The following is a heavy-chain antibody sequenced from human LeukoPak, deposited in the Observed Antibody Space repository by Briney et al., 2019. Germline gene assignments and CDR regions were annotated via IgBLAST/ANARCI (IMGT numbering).Heavy chain of an antibody. J-gene: IGHJ4*02. CDR2: IHDSGST. Sequence: SETLSLTCTVSGGSFSTYYWSWVRQPPGKGLEWIGYIHDSGSTKYNPSLKSRVTISLDTYKNHLSLRLISVTAADTAVYYCSRHPTGDWGQGTLVTVSS. D-gene: IGHD4-17*01. CDR1: GGSFSTYY. CDR3: SRHPTGD. V-gene: IGHV4-59*08.